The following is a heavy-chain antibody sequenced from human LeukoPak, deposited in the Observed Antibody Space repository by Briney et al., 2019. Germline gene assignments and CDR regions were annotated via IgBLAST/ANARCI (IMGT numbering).Heavy chain of an antibody. CDR3: ARVNDILTGYPIDY. CDR2: ISAYNGNT. V-gene: IGHV1-18*01. D-gene: IGHD3-9*01. J-gene: IGHJ4*02. Sequence: ASVKVSCKASGYTFTSYGISWVRQAPGQGLEWMGWISAYNGNTNYAQKFQGRVTMTRDTSISTAYMELSRLRSDDTAVYYCARVNDILTGYPIDYWGQGTLVTVSS. CDR1: GYTFTSYG.